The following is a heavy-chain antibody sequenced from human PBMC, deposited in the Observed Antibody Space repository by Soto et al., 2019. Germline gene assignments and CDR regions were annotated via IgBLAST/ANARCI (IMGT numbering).Heavy chain of an antibody. D-gene: IGHD4-17*01. CDR2: ISYDGSNK. V-gene: IGHV3-30*18. Sequence: GGSLRLSCASSGFTFSSYGMHWVRQAPGKGLEWVAVISYDGSNKYYADSVKGRFTISRDNSKNTLYLQMNSLRAEDTAVYYCAKPGGTVTVWYFDLWGRGTLVTVSS. J-gene: IGHJ2*01. CDR1: GFTFSSYG. CDR3: AKPGGTVTVWYFDL.